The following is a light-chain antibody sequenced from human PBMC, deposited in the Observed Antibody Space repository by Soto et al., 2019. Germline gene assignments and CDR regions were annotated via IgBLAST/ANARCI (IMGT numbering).Light chain of an antibody. J-gene: IGKJ3*01. CDR2: GAP. Sequence: ERVMTQSPATLSVSPGERATLSCRASQSVGSNLAWYQQKPGQAPRLLIFGAPSRATGVPARFSGSGSGTEFTLTINSLQSEDFAVYFCQQYDNLPLTFGPGTKVDIK. CDR3: QQYDNLPLT. V-gene: IGKV3-15*01. CDR1: QSVGSN.